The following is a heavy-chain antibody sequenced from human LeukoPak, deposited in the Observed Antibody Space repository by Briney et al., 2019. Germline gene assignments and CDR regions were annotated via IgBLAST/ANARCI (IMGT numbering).Heavy chain of an antibody. CDR1: GYSISSGYY. CDR3: ASQELDDAFDI. Sequence: SETLSLTCTVSGYSISSGYYWGWIRQPPGKGLEWIGSIYHSGSTYYNPSLKSRVTISVDTSKNQFSLKLSSVTAADTAVYYCASQELDDAFDIWGQGTMVTVSS. V-gene: IGHV4-38-2*02. D-gene: IGHD1-26*01. CDR2: IYHSGST. J-gene: IGHJ3*02.